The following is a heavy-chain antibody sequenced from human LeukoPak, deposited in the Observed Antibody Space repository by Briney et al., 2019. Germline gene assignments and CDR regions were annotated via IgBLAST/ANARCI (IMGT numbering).Heavy chain of an antibody. CDR1: GFTSGSYG. J-gene: IGHJ4*02. V-gene: IGHV3-30*02. CDR3: AKGHSSYFDY. CDR2: IRYDGSNK. Sequence: GGSLRLSCAASGFTSGSYGMHWVRQAPGKGLEWVAFIRYDGSNKYYADSVKGRFTISRDNPKNTLYLQMNSLRAEDTAVYYCAKGHSSYFDYWGQGTLVTVSS. D-gene: IGHD6-13*01.